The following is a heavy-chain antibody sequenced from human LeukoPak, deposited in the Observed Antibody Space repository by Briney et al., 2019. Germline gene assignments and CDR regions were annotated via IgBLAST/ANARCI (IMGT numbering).Heavy chain of an antibody. CDR1: GFTFSIYG. J-gene: IGHJ4*02. D-gene: IGHD5-18*01. CDR3: AKDLRGYTYGRDYYFDN. CDR2: FSGSGGST. V-gene: IGHV3-23*01. Sequence: PGGSLRLSCAASGFTFSIYGMSWVRQAPGKGLEWVSGFSGSGGSTNYADSVKGRFTISRDNSKNTLYLQMNNLRAEDTALYYCAKDLRGYTYGRDYYFDNWGQGTLVTVSS.